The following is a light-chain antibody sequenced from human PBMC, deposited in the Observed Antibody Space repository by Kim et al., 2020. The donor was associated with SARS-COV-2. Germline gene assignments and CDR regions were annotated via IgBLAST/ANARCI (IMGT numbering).Light chain of an antibody. V-gene: IGLV1-40*01. CDR3: QSYDSSLSGSV. J-gene: IGLJ3*02. Sequence: RVTISCNGSRSNIGAGYDVHWYQQLPGTAPKLLIYGNSNRPSGVPDRFSGSKSGTSASLAITGLQAEDEADYYCQSYDSSLSGSVFGGGTKLTVL. CDR2: GNS. CDR1: RSNIGAGYD.